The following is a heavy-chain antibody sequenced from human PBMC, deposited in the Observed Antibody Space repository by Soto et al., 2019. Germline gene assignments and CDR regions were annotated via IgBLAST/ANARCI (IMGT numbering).Heavy chain of an antibody. V-gene: IGHV3-33*05. J-gene: IGHJ4*02. CDR3: ARWGTTGGLDV. CDR1: GFTFRSYV. CDR2: TSYDGSNN. Sequence: QVQLVESGGGVVQPGTSLRLSCVGSGFTFRSYVIHWVRQAPGKGLEWVALTSYDGSNNFYGDSVKGRFTISRHNSRNTVELQMASLSFEDTALYYSARWGTTGGLDVWGQGPLVSVSS. D-gene: IGHD3-16*01.